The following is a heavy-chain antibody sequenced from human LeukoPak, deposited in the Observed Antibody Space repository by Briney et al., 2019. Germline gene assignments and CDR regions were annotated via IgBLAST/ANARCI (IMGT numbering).Heavy chain of an antibody. D-gene: IGHD3-16*01. CDR1: GASITQHY. V-gene: IGHV4-59*11. CDR2: FYYDGST. J-gene: IGHJ3*02. CDR3: TRGITGHYRSLGGFAFDI. Sequence: SETLSLTCTVSGASITQHYWSWIRQPPGKGLEYIGYFYYDGSTNYTSSVRSRVTILVDTSKNQFTLNLRSVSAADTAKYYCTRGITGHYRSLGGFAFDIWGHGTMVAVSS.